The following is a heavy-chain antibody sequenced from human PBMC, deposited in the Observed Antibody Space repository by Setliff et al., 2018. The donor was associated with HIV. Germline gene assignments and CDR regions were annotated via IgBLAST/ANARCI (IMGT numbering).Heavy chain of an antibody. CDR1: GYTFISYA. J-gene: IGHJ6*02. Sequence: ASVKVSCKASGYTFISYAIHWVRQVPGQSLEWMGWITGGSGNTKYSEKFQGRVTLTRDTSASTAYMELSSLRSEDTAVYYCARSGVPPYYYYGMDVWGQGTTVTVSS. V-gene: IGHV1-3*01. CDR2: ITGGSGNT. D-gene: IGHD3-10*01. CDR3: ARSGVPPYYYYGMDV.